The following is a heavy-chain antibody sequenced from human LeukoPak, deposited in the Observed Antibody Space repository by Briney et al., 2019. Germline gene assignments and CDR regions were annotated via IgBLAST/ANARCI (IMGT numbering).Heavy chain of an antibody. V-gene: IGHV4-59*01. J-gene: IGHJ4*02. D-gene: IGHD3-22*01. CDR1: GGSISSYY. CDR3: ARVPNHYDSSGYPSTLFDY. Sequence: SETLSLTCTVSGGSISSYYWSWIRQPPGKGLEWIGYIYYSGSTNYNPSLKSRVTISVDTSKNRFSLKLSSVTAADTAVYYCARVPNHYDSSGYPSTLFDYWGQGTLVTVSS. CDR2: IYYSGST.